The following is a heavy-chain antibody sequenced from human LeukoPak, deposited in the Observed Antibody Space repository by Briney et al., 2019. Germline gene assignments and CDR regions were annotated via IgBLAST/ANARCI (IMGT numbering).Heavy chain of an antibody. CDR1: GFTFGSYD. V-gene: IGHV3-48*03. Sequence: PGGSLRLSCAASGFTFGSYDMHWVRQAPGEGLGWVSGISHSGSTIYYADSVKGRFTISRDNAKDSLYLQLSSLRAEETAVFYCASLSGYG. J-gene: IGHJ6*01. CDR2: ISHSGSTI. CDR3: ASLSGYG. D-gene: IGHD6-19*01.